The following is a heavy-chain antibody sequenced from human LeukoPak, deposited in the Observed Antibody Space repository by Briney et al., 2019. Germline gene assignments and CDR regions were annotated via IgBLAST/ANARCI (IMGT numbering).Heavy chain of an antibody. CDR1: GYTFTGYY. J-gene: IGHJ3*02. CDR2: INPNSGGI. CDR3: AREDSSSSGAFDI. Sequence: ASVKVSCKASGYTFTGYYMHWVRQAPGQGLEWMGQINPNSGGINYAQKFQGRVTMTRDTSISTAYMELSRLRSDDTAVYYCAREDSSSSGAFDIWGQGTMVTVSS. D-gene: IGHD6-6*01. V-gene: IGHV1-2*06.